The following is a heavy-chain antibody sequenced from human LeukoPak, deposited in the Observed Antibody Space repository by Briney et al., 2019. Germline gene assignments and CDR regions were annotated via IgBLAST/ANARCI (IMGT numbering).Heavy chain of an antibody. CDR2: IYPGDSDT. V-gene: IGHV5-51*01. Sequence: GESLKISCKGSGYSFTSYWIGWVRQMPGKGLEWMGIIYPGDSDTRYSPSFQGQVTISADKSISTAYLQWSSLKASDTAMYYCARQNKRYNWNDMCFDYWGQGTLVTVSS. D-gene: IGHD1-20*01. J-gene: IGHJ4*02. CDR1: GYSFTSYW. CDR3: ARQNKRYNWNDMCFDY.